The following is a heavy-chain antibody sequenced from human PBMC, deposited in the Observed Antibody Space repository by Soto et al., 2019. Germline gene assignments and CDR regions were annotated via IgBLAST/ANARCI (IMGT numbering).Heavy chain of an antibody. V-gene: IGHV3-23*01. CDR2: ISGSGGST. CDR3: AKDSASQPYGSGSYFDY. J-gene: IGHJ4*02. CDR1: GFTFSSYA. D-gene: IGHD3-10*01. Sequence: GGSLRLSCAASGFTFSSYAMSWVRQAPGKGLEWVSAISGSGGSTYYADSVKGRFTISRDNSKNTLYLQMNSLRAEDTAVYYCAKDSASQPYGSGSYFDYWGQGTLVTVSS.